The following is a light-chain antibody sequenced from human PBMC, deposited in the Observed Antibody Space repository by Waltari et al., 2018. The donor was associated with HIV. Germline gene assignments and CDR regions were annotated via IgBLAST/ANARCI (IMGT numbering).Light chain of an antibody. J-gene: IGLJ2*01. Sequence: QSVLTQPPSASGTPGQRVTISCSGSSSNIGSNTVNWYQQLPGTAPKLLIYSNNQRPSGFPDRFSGSKSGTSASLAISGLQSEDEADYYCAAWDDSLRGVFGGGTKLTVL. CDR3: AAWDDSLRGV. CDR1: SSNIGSNT. CDR2: SNN. V-gene: IGLV1-44*01.